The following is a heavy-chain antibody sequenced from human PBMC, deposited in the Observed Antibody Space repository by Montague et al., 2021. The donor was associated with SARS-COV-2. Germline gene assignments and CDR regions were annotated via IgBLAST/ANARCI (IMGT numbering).Heavy chain of an antibody. J-gene: IGHJ6*02. V-gene: IGHV4-61*02. D-gene: IGHD4-17*01. Sequence: TLSLTCTVSGGSISSGNHYWSWIRQPAGKGLEWIGRIYTSGSTNYNPSLKSRVTISADTSKNQFSLKLSSMTAADTAVYYCARDYGDYSYYYGLDVWGQGTTVTVSS. CDR1: GGSISSGNHY. CDR2: IYTSGST. CDR3: ARDYGDYSYYYGLDV.